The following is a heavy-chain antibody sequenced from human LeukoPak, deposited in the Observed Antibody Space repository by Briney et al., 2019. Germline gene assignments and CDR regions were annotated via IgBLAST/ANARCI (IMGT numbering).Heavy chain of an antibody. D-gene: IGHD2-2*01. CDR2: MNPNSGNT. CDR1: GYTFTSYD. V-gene: IGHV1-8*01. Sequence: ASVKVSCKASGYTFTSYDINWVRQATGQGLEWMGWMNPNSGNTGYAQKFQGRVTITRNTSISTAYMELSSLRSEDTAVYYCARGGRYCSSTSCFFDYWGQGTLVTVSS. CDR3: ARGGRYCSSTSCFFDY. J-gene: IGHJ4*02.